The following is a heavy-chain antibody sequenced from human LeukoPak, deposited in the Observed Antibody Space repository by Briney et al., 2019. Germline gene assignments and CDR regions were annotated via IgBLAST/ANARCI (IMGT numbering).Heavy chain of an antibody. CDR2: ITSSSTYT. V-gene: IGHV3-21*01. J-gene: IGHJ6*03. D-gene: IGHD1-26*01. CDR3: ARDPYSGTYGDTYYYYMDV. Sequence: PGGSLRLSCAASGFTFDDYGMSWVRQAPGKGLEWVSSITSSSTYTFYADSVKGRFTISRDNARNSLYLQMNSLRAEDTAVYYCARDPYSGTYGDTYYYYMDVWGKGTTVTISS. CDR1: GFTFDDYG.